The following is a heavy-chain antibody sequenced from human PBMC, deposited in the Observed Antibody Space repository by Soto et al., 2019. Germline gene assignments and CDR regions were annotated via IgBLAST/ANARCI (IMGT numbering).Heavy chain of an antibody. V-gene: IGHV4-59*08. J-gene: IGHJ6*02. D-gene: IGHD3-10*01. CDR2: VYYDGGS. CDR1: GGSIDGRN. CDR3: VRQGIGNLHGLLDV. Sequence: QVQLQESGPGLVKPSETLSLTCTVSGGSIDGRNCAWIRQPPGKGLEWLGYVYYDGGSSYNPSVKSRLTFSMHTSKSQFSLQLRSVTAADTAVYYCVRQGIGNLHGLLDVWGRGTTVTVSS.